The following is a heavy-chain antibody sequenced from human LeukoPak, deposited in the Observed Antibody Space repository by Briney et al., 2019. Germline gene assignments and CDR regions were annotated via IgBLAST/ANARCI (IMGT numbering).Heavy chain of an antibody. J-gene: IGHJ4*02. V-gene: IGHV4-4*02. CDR2: MFHSGST. CDR1: GFTFRSYAM. CDR3: ARISNNWYQGGYDN. D-gene: IGHD1-14*01. Sequence: GSLRLSCAASGFTFRSYAMNWVRQAPGKGLEWLGEMFHSGSTSHNPSLQSRLSMSMDKSRNQFYLQLNSVTAADTAVYYCARISNNWYQGGYDNWGQGTLVTVSS.